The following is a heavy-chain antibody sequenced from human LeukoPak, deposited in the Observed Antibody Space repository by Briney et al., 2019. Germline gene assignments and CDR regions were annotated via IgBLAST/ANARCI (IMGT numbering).Heavy chain of an antibody. CDR1: GGSISSSSYY. CDR3: ARNYGSGSYYKGPDWFDP. Sequence: SETLSLTCTVSGGSISSSSYYWGWIRQPPGKGLEWIGSIYYSGSTYYNPSLKSRVTISVDTSKNQFSLKLSSVTAADTAVYYCARNYGSGSYYKGPDWFDPWGQGTLVTVSS. V-gene: IGHV4-39*07. J-gene: IGHJ5*02. D-gene: IGHD3-10*01. CDR2: IYYSGST.